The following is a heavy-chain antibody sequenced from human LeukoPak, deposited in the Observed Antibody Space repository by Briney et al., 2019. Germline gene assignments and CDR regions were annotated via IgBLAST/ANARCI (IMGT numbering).Heavy chain of an antibody. Sequence: AGGSLRLSCAASGFTFSSHSMNWVRQAPGKGLEWVSSINSIGSYIYYADSLKGRFIISRDNAKNSLYLQMNTLRAEDKAVYYCARDFSSGSYYGDYYFDYWGQGTLVTVSS. CDR3: ARDFSSGSYYGDYYFDY. J-gene: IGHJ4*02. CDR1: GFTFSSHS. V-gene: IGHV3-21*01. CDR2: INSIGSYI. D-gene: IGHD1-26*01.